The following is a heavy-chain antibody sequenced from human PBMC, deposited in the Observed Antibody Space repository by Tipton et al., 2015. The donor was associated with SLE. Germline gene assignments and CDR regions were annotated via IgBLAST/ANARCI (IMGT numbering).Heavy chain of an antibody. CDR1: GGSLRGYY. V-gene: IGHV4-34*01. D-gene: IGHD2-21*01. CDR3: ARYRGCGGDCYYAFDI. J-gene: IGHJ3*02. Sequence: TLSLTCAVYGGSLRGYYWRWIRQPPGKGLEWFGEINHSGSTNYNPSLKSRVTISVDTSKNQLSRKLNSEAAADTAVYYCARYRGCGGDCYYAFDIWGQGPMATVSA. CDR2: INHSGST.